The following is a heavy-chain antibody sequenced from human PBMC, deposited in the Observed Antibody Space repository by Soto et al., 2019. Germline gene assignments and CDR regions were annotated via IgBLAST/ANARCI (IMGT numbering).Heavy chain of an antibody. CDR2: IIPILGIA. Sequence: QVQLVQSGAEVKKPGASVKVSCKASGGTFSSYTISWVRQAPGQGLEWMGRIIPILGIANYAQKFQGRVTITANKSTNTAYMELSSQRSEDTAVYYCAGRYGDRDYWGQGPRVTVSS. J-gene: IGHJ4*02. D-gene: IGHD4-17*01. V-gene: IGHV1-69*02. CDR1: GGTFSSYT. CDR3: AGRYGDRDY.